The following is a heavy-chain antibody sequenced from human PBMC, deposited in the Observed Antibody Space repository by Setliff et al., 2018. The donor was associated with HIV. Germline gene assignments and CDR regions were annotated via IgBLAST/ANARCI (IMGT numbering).Heavy chain of an antibody. CDR3: ARDGSLYSSGWYFDY. V-gene: IGHV1-18*01. D-gene: IGHD6-19*01. CDR1: GYTFTSYG. Sequence: ASVKVSCKASGYTFTSYGISWVRQAPGQGLEWMGWISASNGNTNYAQKIQGRVTMTTDTSTSAAYMELRSLRTDDTAVYYCARDGSLYSSGWYFDYWGQGTLVTVSS. J-gene: IGHJ4*02. CDR2: ISASNGNT.